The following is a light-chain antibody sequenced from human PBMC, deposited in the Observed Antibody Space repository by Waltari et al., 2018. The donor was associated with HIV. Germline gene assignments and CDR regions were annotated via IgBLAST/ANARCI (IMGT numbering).Light chain of an antibody. CDR3: SAYADTNNVL. V-gene: IGLV2-8*01. J-gene: IGLJ3*02. CDR2: AVN. CDR1: SSDVGGFDY. Sequence: QSALTQPPSASGSPGQSVTLSCTGTSSDVGGFDYVSWYQQHPATAPKLLIYAVNRRPSGVPDRCSGSKSGNTASLTVSGLQTEDEADYYCSAYADTNNVLFGGGTKLTVL.